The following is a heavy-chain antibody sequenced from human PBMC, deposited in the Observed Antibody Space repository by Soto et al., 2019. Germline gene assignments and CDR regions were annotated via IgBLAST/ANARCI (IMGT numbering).Heavy chain of an antibody. CDR2: TYPGDSDT. Sequence: GESLKISCKSFGYTFSSYWIGWVRQMPGKGLEWMGITYPGDSDTRYSSSFQDQVTISADNFTSTVYLQWSSLKASDTGTYFCSMWFCTSSRSCPMGYGLDVWGQGTTVTVSS. J-gene: IGHJ6*02. CDR3: SMWFCTSSRSCPMGYGLDV. D-gene: IGHD2-2*01. V-gene: IGHV5-51*01. CDR1: GYTFSSYW.